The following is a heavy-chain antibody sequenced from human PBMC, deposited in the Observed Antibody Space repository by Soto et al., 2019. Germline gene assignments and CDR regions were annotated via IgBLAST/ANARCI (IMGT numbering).Heavy chain of an antibody. J-gene: IGHJ4*02. Sequence: GGSLRLSCAASGFTFSSYSMNWVRQAPGKGLEWVSYISSSNSNIYYADSVKGRFTISRDNAKNSLNLQMNSLRAEDMAVYYCARELVGATRNFDCWGQGTLVTVSS. CDR3: ARELVGATRNFDC. D-gene: IGHD1-26*01. V-gene: IGHV3-48*01. CDR2: ISSSNSNI. CDR1: GFTFSSYS.